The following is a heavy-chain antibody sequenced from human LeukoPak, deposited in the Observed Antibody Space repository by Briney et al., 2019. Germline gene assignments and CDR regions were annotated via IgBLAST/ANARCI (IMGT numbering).Heavy chain of an antibody. J-gene: IGHJ4*02. CDR1: GYTFSDSY. D-gene: IGHD6-19*01. CDR3: ARGGAAGHSD. V-gene: IGHV1-2*02. Sequence: ASVTVSCKASGYTFSDSYMHWVRQAPGQGLEWMGWINPKNGGTKYTQKFQGSVTMTSDTSVTTAYLELSSLRSDDTAVYYCARGGAAGHSDWGQGTLVTVS. CDR2: INPKNGGT.